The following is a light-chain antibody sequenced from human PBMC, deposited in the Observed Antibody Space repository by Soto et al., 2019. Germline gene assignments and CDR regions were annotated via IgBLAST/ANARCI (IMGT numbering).Light chain of an antibody. CDR2: GAS. CDR1: QSVSSN. CDR3: QQYNNWPGT. J-gene: IGKJ1*01. V-gene: IGKV3-15*01. Sequence: EIVMTQSPATLSVSPGERATLSCRASQSVSSNLAWYQQKPGQAPRLLIYGASTRATGIPARFSGSGSGTVFTLTISSLQSEDFAVYYCQQYNNWPGTFGQGTKVDIK.